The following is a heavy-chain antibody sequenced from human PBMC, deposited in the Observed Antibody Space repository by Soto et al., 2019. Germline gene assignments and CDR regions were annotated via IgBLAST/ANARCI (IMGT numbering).Heavy chain of an antibody. V-gene: IGHV1-3*01. CDR1: GYTLTSYA. CDR3: ARDSTTSKYSSGWYSFQH. J-gene: IGHJ1*01. CDR2: INAGNGNT. Sequence: GASVKVSCKASGYTLTSYAMHWERQAPGQRLEWMGWINAGNGNTKYSQKFQGRVTITRDTSASTAYMELSSLRSEDTAVYYCARDSTTSKYSSGWYSFQHWGQGTLVTSPQ. D-gene: IGHD6-19*01.